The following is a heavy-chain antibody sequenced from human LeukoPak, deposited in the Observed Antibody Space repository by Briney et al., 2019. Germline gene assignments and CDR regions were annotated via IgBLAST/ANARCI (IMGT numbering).Heavy chain of an antibody. V-gene: IGHV3-48*03. Sequence: GGSLILSCAASGFTFSSYEVIWVRQAPGKGLEWVSYISASGNTKYYADSVKGRFTVSRDNAKNSLYLQMNSLRAEDTAVYYCAREGYYYFDYWGQGTLVTVSS. D-gene: IGHD1-1*01. CDR3: AREGYYYFDY. CDR2: ISASGNTK. CDR1: GFTFSSYE. J-gene: IGHJ4*02.